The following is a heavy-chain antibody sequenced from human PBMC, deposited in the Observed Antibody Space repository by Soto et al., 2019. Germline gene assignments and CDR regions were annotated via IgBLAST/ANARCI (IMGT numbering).Heavy chain of an antibody. CDR2: ISGDDGSG. J-gene: IGHJ3*01. Sequence: GSVSLSCVASGVTFTTNAMDWVLKTPGKGLEWVSFISGDDGSGNYADSVKGRFTISRDNSKNTLYLQMNSLRAEDTAIYYCVKEASGWKSRGSFDLWGRGTMVTVSS. CDR3: VKEASGWKSRGSFDL. V-gene: IGHV3-23*01. D-gene: IGHD6-19*01. CDR1: GVTFTTNA.